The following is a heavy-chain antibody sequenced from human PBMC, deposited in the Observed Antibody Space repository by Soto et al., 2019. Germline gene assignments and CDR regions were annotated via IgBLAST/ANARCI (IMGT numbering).Heavy chain of an antibody. V-gene: IGHV3-33*01. CDR2: IWYDGSNK. Sequence: GGSLRLSCAASGFTFSSYGMHWVRQAPGKGLEWVAVIWYDGSNKYYADSVKGRFTISRDNSKNTLYLQMNSLRAEDTAVYYCARYSSSWDWYYFDYWGQGTLVTVSS. J-gene: IGHJ4*02. CDR3: ARYSSSWDWYYFDY. D-gene: IGHD6-13*01. CDR1: GFTFSSYG.